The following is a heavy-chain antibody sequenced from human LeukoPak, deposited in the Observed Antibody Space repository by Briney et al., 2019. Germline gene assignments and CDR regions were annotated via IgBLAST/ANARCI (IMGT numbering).Heavy chain of an antibody. CDR3: AREKPGAPSSLDY. Sequence: ASVKDSCKASGYTFTRYYMHWVRQAHGQGLDWIGWITPNSGGTNYAQKFQGRVTMTRDTSISTAYMELGRLRSDDTAVYYCAREKPGAPSSLDYWGQGTLVTVLS. J-gene: IGHJ4*02. V-gene: IGHV1-2*02. CDR1: GYTFTRYY. D-gene: IGHD7-27*01. CDR2: ITPNSGGT.